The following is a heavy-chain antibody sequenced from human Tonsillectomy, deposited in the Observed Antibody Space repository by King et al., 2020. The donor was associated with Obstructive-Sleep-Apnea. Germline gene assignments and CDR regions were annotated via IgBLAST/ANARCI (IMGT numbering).Heavy chain of an antibody. V-gene: IGHV3-11*01. CDR2: ISSDGKTK. CDR1: GFSFGDYD. CDR3: ARVDSSGEHLPSYFQY. Sequence: VQLVESGGGLVKPGGSLRVACAASGFSFGDYDMTWIRQAPGKGLEWLSSISSDGKTKYYADSLKGRLTISRDNAKRSLYLQMNTLRPEDTAVYFCARVDSSGEHLPSYFQYWGQGTLVTVSS. J-gene: IGHJ1*01. D-gene: IGHD3-16*01.